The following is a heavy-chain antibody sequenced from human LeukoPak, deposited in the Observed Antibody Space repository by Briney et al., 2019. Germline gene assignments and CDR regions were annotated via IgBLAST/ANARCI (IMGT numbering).Heavy chain of an antibody. V-gene: IGHV1-2*06. CDR3: ARDLASTSNWEFDY. CDR2: INSKSGGT. D-gene: IGHD7-27*01. Sequence: ASVKVSCKASGYIFTDYYIHWARQAPGRGLEWMGRINSKSGGTEDAQDFQGRVTMTRDTSISTVYMELSRLRSDDTAVYYCARDLASTSNWEFDYWGQGTPVTVSP. J-gene: IGHJ4*02. CDR1: GYIFTDYY.